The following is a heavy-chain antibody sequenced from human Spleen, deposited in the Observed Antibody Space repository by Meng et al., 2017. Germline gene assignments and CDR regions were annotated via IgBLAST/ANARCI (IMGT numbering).Heavy chain of an antibody. Sequence: QVHLQEPGPGLVTPSWTLSLTCAVSCGSINSDNWWSWVRPPPGKGLEWVGEIFRSGRTNYNPSLKSRVTISVDKSKNQFSLKLSSVTAADTAVYYCARWVSRGTSWFDPWGQGTLVTVSS. CDR3: ARWVSRGTSWFDP. CDR1: CGSINSDNW. CDR2: IFRSGRT. J-gene: IGHJ5*02. V-gene: IGHV4-4*02. D-gene: IGHD2-2*01.